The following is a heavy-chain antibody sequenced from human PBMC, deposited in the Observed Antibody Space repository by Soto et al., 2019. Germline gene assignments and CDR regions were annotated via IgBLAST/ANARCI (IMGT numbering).Heavy chain of an antibody. CDR2: IYYNGST. D-gene: IGHD3-10*01. Sequence: QVQLQESGPGLVKPSETLSLTCTVSSGSMSSYYWSWIRQPPGKGLTWIGYIYYNGSTIYTPSINRRFXISVDTSKNQFSLKLSSVTAAETAVYYCARYGSGSSVWFDPWGQGTLVTVSS. J-gene: IGHJ5*02. CDR1: SGSMSSYY. CDR3: ARYGSGSSVWFDP. V-gene: IGHV4-59*01.